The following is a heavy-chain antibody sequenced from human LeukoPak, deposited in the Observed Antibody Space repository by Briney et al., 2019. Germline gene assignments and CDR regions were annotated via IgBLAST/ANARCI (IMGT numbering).Heavy chain of an antibody. D-gene: IGHD6-13*01. J-gene: IGHJ5*02. Sequence: GASVKVSCKASGGTFSSYAISWVRQAPGQGLEWMGRIIPILGIANYAQKFQGRVTITADKSTSTAYMELSSLRSEDTAVYYCARDSYSSSWGKRFDPWGQGTLVTVSS. CDR3: ARDSYSSSWGKRFDP. CDR1: GGTFSSYA. CDR2: IIPILGIA. V-gene: IGHV1-69*04.